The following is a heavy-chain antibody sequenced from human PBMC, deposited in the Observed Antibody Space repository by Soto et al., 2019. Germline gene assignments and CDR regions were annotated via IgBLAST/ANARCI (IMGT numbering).Heavy chain of an antibody. J-gene: IGHJ4*02. V-gene: IGHV3-23*01. D-gene: IGHD2-2*01. CDR1: GFTFSSYA. CDR2: ISGSGGST. CDR3: TNDTSHCSSTSCYFGGSDY. Sequence: EVQLLESGGGLVQPGGSLRLSCAASGFTFSSYAMSWVRQAPGKGLEWVSAISGSGGSTYYADSVKGRFTISRDNSKNPLYLQMNSLRAEDTAVYYCTNDTSHCSSTSCYFGGSDYWGQGTLVTVSS.